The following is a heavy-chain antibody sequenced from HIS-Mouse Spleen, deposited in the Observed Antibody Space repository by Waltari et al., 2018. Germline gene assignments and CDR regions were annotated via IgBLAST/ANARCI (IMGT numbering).Heavy chain of an antibody. J-gene: IGHJ4*02. CDR3: ARGHDYSNYFDD. CDR1: GYTFTSYD. CDR2: IKPIMGNT. D-gene: IGHD4-4*01. V-gene: IGHV1-8*01. Sequence: QVQLVQSGAEVKKPGASVKVSCKASGYTFTSYDINWVRQATGQGIEWMGWIKPIMGNTVYAKKCQGRVTMTMNTSISTAYMELSSLRSEDTAVYYCARGHDYSNYFDDWGQGTLVTVSS.